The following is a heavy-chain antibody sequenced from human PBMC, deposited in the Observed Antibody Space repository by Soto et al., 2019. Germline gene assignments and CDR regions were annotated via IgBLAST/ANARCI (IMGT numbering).Heavy chain of an antibody. J-gene: IGHJ4*02. CDR1: GFTFSSYN. CDR2: ISRSGDRT. Sequence: EVLLVESGEGLVQPGGSLRLSCAASGFTFSSYNIHWIRQAPGKGLEFVSAISRSGDRTYYADSVKGRFTITRDNSKNTVWLQMGSLRAEDMAVYYCARARCSSGQCYYFDYWGRGALVSVSS. D-gene: IGHD2-15*01. CDR3: ARARCSSGQCYYFDY. V-gene: IGHV3-64*02.